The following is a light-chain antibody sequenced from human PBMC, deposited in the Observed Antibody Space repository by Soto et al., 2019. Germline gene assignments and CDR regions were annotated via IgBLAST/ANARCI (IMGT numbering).Light chain of an antibody. Sequence: EIVLTQSPGTLSLSPGERATLSCRASQSVSSKYLAWYQQKPGQAPRLLIYDASNRATGIPARFSGSGSGTDFTLTISSLEPEDFAVYYCQQYNSYSTFGQGTKVDIK. V-gene: IGKV3-20*01. CDR3: QQYNSYST. CDR2: DAS. CDR1: QSVSSKY. J-gene: IGKJ1*01.